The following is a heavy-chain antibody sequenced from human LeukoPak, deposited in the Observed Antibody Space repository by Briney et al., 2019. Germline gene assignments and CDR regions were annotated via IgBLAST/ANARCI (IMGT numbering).Heavy chain of an antibody. D-gene: IGHD3-10*01. J-gene: IGHJ4*02. CDR2: ISPNSGGT. Sequence: ASVKVSCKASGYTFTGYYMHWVRQAPGQGLEWMGWISPNSGGTNYAQNFQGRVTMTRDTSISTAYMELSRLRSDDTAIYYCAREGGSGSFDYWGQGTLVTVSS. CDR3: AREGGSGSFDY. V-gene: IGHV1-2*02. CDR1: GYTFTGYY.